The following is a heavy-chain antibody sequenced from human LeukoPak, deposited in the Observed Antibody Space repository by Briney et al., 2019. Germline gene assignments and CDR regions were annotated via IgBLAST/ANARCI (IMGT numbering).Heavy chain of an antibody. J-gene: IGHJ4*02. CDR3: ARSNSESYYRGYYFDY. Sequence: SETLSLTCTVSGGSISSFYWSWIRQPPEKGLEWIGYISHSGTTNYNPSLKSRVTISVNMSMNQFSLKLSSVTAADTAVYYCARSNSESYYRGYYFDYWGQGTLVTVSS. V-gene: IGHV4-59*01. CDR1: GGSISSFY. D-gene: IGHD1-26*01. CDR2: ISHSGTT.